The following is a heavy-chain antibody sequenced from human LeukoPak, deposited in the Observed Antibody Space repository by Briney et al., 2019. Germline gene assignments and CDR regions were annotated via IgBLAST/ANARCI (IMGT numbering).Heavy chain of an antibody. D-gene: IGHD3-10*01. V-gene: IGHV1-8*03. Sequence: GASVKVSCKASGYTFTSYDINWVRQATGQGLEWMGWMIPNSGSTGYAQKFEGRVRITRNTSISAAYIELSSLRSEDTAVYYCARYYYGSGSYYGYNWFDPWGQGTLVTVSS. CDR3: ARYYYGSGSYYGYNWFDP. CDR2: MIPNSGST. J-gene: IGHJ5*02. CDR1: GYTFTSYD.